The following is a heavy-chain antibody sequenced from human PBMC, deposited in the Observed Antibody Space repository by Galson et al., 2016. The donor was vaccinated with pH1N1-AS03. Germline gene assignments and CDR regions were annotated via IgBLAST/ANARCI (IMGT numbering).Heavy chain of an antibody. V-gene: IGHV3-64*01. J-gene: IGHJ5*02. Sequence: LRLSCAASGFPFSSYAMHWVRQAPGKGLEYVSAISGNGYSTYYANSVKGRFTISSDNSKSTLFLQMGSLRPEDRAVYYCARDRYFSGWSYEGWLDPWGQGTLVTVSS. CDR2: ISGNGYST. CDR3: ARDRYFSGWSYEGWLDP. CDR1: GFPFSSYA. D-gene: IGHD1-26*01.